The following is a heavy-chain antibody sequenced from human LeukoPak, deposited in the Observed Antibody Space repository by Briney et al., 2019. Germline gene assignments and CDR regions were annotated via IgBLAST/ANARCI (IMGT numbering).Heavy chain of an antibody. D-gene: IGHD3-22*01. V-gene: IGHV3-30*02. Sequence: PGGSLRLSCAASGFTFSSYVMHWVRQAPGKGLEWVAFIRYDGNNKYYADSVKGRFTISRDNSKNTLYLQMNRLRTEDTAVYYWSKKWSGEYDSSGVNDAFDIWGQGTMVTVS. J-gene: IGHJ3*02. CDR3: SKKWSGEYDSSGVNDAFDI. CDR2: IRYDGNNK. CDR1: GFTFSSYV.